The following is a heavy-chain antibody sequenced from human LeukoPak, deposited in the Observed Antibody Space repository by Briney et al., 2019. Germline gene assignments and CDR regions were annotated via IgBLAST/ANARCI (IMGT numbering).Heavy chain of an antibody. J-gene: IGHJ6*02. D-gene: IGHD6-13*01. Sequence: AGGSLRLSSAASGFTFSSYAMHWVRQAPGKGLEWVAVISYDGSNKYYADSVKGRFTISRDNSKNTLYLQMNSLRAEDTAVYYCARQTTAGTSFDVWGQGTSVTVSS. CDR1: GFTFSSYA. V-gene: IGHV3-30-3*01. CDR2: ISYDGSNK. CDR3: ARQTTAGTSFDV.